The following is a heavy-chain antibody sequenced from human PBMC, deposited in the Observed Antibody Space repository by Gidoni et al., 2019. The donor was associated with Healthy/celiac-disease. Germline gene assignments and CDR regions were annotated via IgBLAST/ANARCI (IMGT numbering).Heavy chain of an antibody. CDR1: GFNSSSYA. D-gene: IGHD6-6*01. V-gene: IGHV3-30-3*01. Sequence: QVQLVESGGGVVQAGRSLVLTCAASGFNSSSYAMHWVRQAPGKGLEWVDVILYDGSNKYYADSVKGRFTISRDNSKNTLYLQMNSLRAEDTAVYYCAREKAYSSSGNWFDPWGQGTLVTVSS. CDR2: ILYDGSNK. J-gene: IGHJ5*02. CDR3: AREKAYSSSGNWFDP.